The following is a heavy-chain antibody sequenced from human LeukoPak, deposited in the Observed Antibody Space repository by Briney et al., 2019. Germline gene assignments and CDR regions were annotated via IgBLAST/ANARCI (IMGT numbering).Heavy chain of an antibody. J-gene: IGHJ4*02. CDR2: INHSGST. CDR1: GGSFSGYY. CDR3: AREAMVRGVIITTPFDY. Sequence: SETLSLTCAVYGGSFSGYYWSWIRQPPGKGLEWIGEINHSGSTNYNPSLKSRVTLSVDTSKNQFSLKLSSVTAADTAVYYCAREAMVRGVIITTPFDYWGQGTLVTVSS. V-gene: IGHV4-34*01. D-gene: IGHD3-10*01.